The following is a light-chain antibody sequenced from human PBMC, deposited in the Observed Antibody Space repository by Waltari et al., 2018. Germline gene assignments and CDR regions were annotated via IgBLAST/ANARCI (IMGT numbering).Light chain of an antibody. Sequence: QAALTQPRSVSGSPGQSVTISCNGSSSDIGGYKYVSWYQHHPGTAPKLIIAEVTKRPSGLHGRFSGSKSGNTASLTISGLRSEDEANYYCCSYAGSHTFYIFGTGT. CDR2: EVT. CDR3: CSYAGSHTFYI. J-gene: IGLJ1*01. CDR1: SSDIGGYKY. V-gene: IGLV2-11*01.